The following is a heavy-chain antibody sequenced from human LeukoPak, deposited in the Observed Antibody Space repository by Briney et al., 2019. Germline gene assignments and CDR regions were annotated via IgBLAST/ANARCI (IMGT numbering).Heavy chain of an antibody. D-gene: IGHD5-12*01. CDR2: IIPIFGTA. CDR3: ARMWLSGSDFFAFDI. V-gene: IGHV1-69*05. Sequence: GASVKVSCKASGGTFSSYTINWVRQAPGQGLEWMGGIIPIFGTANYAQKFQGRVTITTDKSTSTTYMELSRLRSDDTAIYYCARMWLSGSDFFAFDIWGQGTMVTVSS. J-gene: IGHJ3*02. CDR1: GGTFSSYT.